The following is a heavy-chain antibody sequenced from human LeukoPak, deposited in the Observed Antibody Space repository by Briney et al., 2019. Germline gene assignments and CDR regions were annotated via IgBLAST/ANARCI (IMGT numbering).Heavy chain of an antibody. V-gene: IGHV3-74*01. CDR3: ATSRTFDY. CDR1: GFTFSNAW. Sequence: GGSLRLSCAASGFTFSNAWMSWVRQVPGKGLVWVSRINSDGSSTSYADSVKGRFTISRDNTKNTLYLQMNSLRAEDTAMYYCATSRTFDYWGQGTLVTVSS. J-gene: IGHJ4*02. CDR2: INSDGSST. D-gene: IGHD1-1*01.